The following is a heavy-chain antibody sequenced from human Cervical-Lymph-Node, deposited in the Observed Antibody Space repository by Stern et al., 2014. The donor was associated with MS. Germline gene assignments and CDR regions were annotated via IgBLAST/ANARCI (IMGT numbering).Heavy chain of an antibody. Sequence: VQLVQSGAELIRPGESLKISCKGSGYKFSIYWIAWVRQMPGKGLEWMGTIYPGDSEPRYSPSFQGQVTMSADKSTSTAYLQWSSLNASDTAMYFCARQTTAWASDVWGQGTLVTVSS. D-gene: IGHD1-14*01. J-gene: IGHJ4*02. CDR1: GYKFSIYW. CDR3: ARQTTAWASDV. V-gene: IGHV5-51*01. CDR2: IYPGDSEP.